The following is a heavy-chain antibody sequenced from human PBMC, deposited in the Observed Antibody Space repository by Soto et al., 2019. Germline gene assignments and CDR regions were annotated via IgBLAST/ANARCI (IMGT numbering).Heavy chain of an antibody. V-gene: IGHV3-15*07. J-gene: IGHJ6*02. CDR3: TTASVEGV. CDR2: IKTKAEGGAT. Sequence: VQLVESGGGLVKPGGSLRLSCAASDFTITNAWMNWVRQAPGKGLEWVGRIKTKAEGGATDYAAHLKGRFTISRDDSRNTPFLQMNSLKAEDTAVYYCTTASVEGVWGQGATVTVSS. CDR1: DFTITNAW. D-gene: IGHD2-15*01.